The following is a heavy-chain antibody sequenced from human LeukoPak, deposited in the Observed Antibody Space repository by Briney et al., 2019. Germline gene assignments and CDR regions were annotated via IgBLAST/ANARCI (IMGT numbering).Heavy chain of an antibody. D-gene: IGHD3-10*01. J-gene: IGHJ3*02. CDR3: ARLRITMESYAFDI. V-gene: IGHV3-7*01. CDR1: GFTFSNAW. Sequence: GGSLRLSCAASGFTFSNAWMSWVRQAPGKGLEWVANIKQDVSEKHYVDSVKGRFTISRDNAENSLYLQMNSLRAEDTAVYYCARLRITMESYAFDIWGQGTLVTVSS. CDR2: IKQDVSEK.